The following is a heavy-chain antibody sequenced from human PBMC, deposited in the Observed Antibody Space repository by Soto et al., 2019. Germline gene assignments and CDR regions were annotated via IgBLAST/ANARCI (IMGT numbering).Heavy chain of an antibody. CDR1: GYTFTSYA. Sequence: ASVKVSCKASGYTFTSYAVHWVRKATGQRLEWMGWINAGNGNTKYSQKFQGRVTITRDTSASTAYMELSSLRSEDTAVYYCARGDYYDSSGYYWLDYWGQGTLVTVSS. CDR2: INAGNGNT. J-gene: IGHJ4*02. V-gene: IGHV1-3*01. D-gene: IGHD3-22*01. CDR3: ARGDYYDSSGYYWLDY.